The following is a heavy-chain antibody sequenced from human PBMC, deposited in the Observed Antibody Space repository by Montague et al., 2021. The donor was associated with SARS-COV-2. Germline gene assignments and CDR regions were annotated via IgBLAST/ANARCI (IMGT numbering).Heavy chain of an antibody. CDR3: VEIVGAADY. CDR1: GGSISSSSYY. CDR2: IYYSRST. D-gene: IGHD1-26*01. J-gene: IGHJ4*02. Sequence: SETLSLTCTVSGGSISSSSYYWGWIRQPPGKGLEWIGSIYYSRSTYYNPSLKSRVTISVDTSQNPFSLKLISVTAADTSVYYCVEIVGAADYWGQGTLVTVSS. V-gene: IGHV4-39*01.